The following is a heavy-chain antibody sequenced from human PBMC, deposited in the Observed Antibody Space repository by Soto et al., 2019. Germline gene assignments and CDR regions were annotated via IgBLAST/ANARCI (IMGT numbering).Heavy chain of an antibody. CDR3: ARAYSSGWYYFDY. CDR1: GFTVSSNY. D-gene: IGHD6-19*01. Sequence: GGSLRLSCAASGFTVSSNYMSWVRQAPGKGLEWVSVIYSGGSTYYADSVKGRFTISRDNSKNTLYLQMNSLRAEDTAVYYCARAYSSGWYYFDYWGQGTLVTVSS. CDR2: IYSGGST. J-gene: IGHJ4*02. V-gene: IGHV3-53*01.